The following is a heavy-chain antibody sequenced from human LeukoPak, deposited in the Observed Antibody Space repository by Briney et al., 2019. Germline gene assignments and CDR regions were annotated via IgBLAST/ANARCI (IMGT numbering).Heavy chain of an antibody. D-gene: IGHD3-22*01. CDR2: INQDGGAK. CDR3: ATSHDSSGNN. J-gene: IGHJ4*02. V-gene: IGHV3-7*01. CDR1: GFTFSSYW. Sequence: PGGFLRLSCAASGFTFSSYWMAWVRQAPGKGLEWVGNINQDGGAKFSVDSVKGRFTISRDNARNSLHLQMNNLRVEDTGIYYCATSHDSSGNNWGQGTLVTVSS.